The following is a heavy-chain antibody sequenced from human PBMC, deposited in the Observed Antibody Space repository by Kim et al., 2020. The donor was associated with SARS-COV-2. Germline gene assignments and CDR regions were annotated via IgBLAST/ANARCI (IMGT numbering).Heavy chain of an antibody. Sequence: YAVTAKSRITINPDTSKHQFSLQLHSVTPEDTAVYYCARDLVGSSSGMDVWGQGTTVIVSS. V-gene: IGHV6-1*01. J-gene: IGHJ6*02. D-gene: IGHD6-13*01. CDR3: ARDLVGSSSGMDV.